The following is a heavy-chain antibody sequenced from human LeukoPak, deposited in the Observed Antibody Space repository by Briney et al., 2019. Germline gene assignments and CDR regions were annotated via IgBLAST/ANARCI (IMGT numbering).Heavy chain of an antibody. CDR3: ARGGSWPLIGAFDI. V-gene: IGHV3-21*01. D-gene: IGHD3-10*01. J-gene: IGHJ3*02. Sequence: KPGGSLRLSCAASGFTFSSYSMNWVRQAPGKGLEWVSSISSSSSYIYYADSVKGRFTISRDNAKNSLYLQMNSLRAEDTAVYYCARGGSWPLIGAFDIWGQGTMVTVSS. CDR2: ISSSSSYI. CDR1: GFTFSSYS.